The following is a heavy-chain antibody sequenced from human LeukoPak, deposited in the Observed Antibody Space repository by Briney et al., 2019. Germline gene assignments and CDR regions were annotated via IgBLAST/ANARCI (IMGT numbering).Heavy chain of an antibody. J-gene: IGHJ4*02. V-gene: IGHV4-39*07. CDR2: IYYSGST. CDR3: ARELYYGSGSYNY. CDR1: GGSISSSSYY. D-gene: IGHD3-10*01. Sequence: PSETLSLTCTVSGGSISSSSYYWGWIRQPPGKGLEWIGSIYYSGSTNYNPSLKSRVTISVDTSKNQFSLKLSSVTAADTAVYYCARELYYGSGSYNYWGQGTLVTVSS.